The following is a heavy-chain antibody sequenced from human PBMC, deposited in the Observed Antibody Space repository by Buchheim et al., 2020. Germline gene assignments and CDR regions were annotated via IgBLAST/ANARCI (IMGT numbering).Heavy chain of an antibody. CDR2: IDPSDSYT. CDR1: GYSFTNYW. J-gene: IGHJ4*02. Sequence: EVQLVQSGAEVKKPGESLRISCKGSGYSFTNYWISWVRQMPGKGLEWMGRIDPSDSYTNYSPSFQGHVTISADKSISTAYLQWSSLKASDTAMYYCASHPGYRSSSGGRYCDYGGQGT. V-gene: IGHV5-10-1*03. D-gene: IGHD6-13*01. CDR3: ASHPGYRSSSGGRYCDY.